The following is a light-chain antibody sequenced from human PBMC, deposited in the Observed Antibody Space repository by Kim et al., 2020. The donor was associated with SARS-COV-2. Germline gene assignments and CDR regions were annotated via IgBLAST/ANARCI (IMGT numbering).Light chain of an antibody. Sequence: DIVMTQTPLSSPVTLGQPASISCRSSQSLVHFDGNTYLSWLHQRPGQPPRLLIYKISNRFPGVPDRFSGSGAGTDFTLKISRVEAEDVGVYYCTQATLFPYTFGQGTKLEI. CDR3: TQATLFPYT. CDR1: QSLVHFDGNTY. CDR2: KIS. J-gene: IGKJ2*01. V-gene: IGKV2-24*01.